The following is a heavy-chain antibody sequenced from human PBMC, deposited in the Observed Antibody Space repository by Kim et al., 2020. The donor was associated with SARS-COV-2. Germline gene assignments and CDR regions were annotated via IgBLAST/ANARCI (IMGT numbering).Heavy chain of an antibody. CDR1: GFTFSSYW. V-gene: IGHV3-7*03. CDR3: ARDRVYDFWSGYYIMFDYRRGSYVDY. Sequence: GGSLRLSCAASGFTFSSYWMSWVRQAPGKGLEWVANIKQDGSEKYYVDSVKGRFTISRDNAKNSLYLQMNSLRAEDTAVYYCARDRVYDFWSGYYIMFDYRRGSYVDYWGQGTLVTVSS. CDR2: IKQDGSEK. J-gene: IGHJ4*02. D-gene: IGHD3-3*01.